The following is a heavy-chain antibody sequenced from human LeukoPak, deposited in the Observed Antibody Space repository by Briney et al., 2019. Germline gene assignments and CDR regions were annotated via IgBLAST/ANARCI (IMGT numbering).Heavy chain of an antibody. CDR2: ISSSSSTI. CDR3: ARGPLYYYDSSGHNWFGP. CDR1: GFTFSSYS. Sequence: GGSLRLSCAASGFTFSSYSMNWVRQAPGKGLEWVSYISSSSSTIYYADSVKGRFTISRDNAKNSLYLQMNSLRAEDTAVYYSARGPLYYYDSSGHNWFGPWGQGTLVTVSS. J-gene: IGHJ5*02. V-gene: IGHV3-48*01. D-gene: IGHD3-22*01.